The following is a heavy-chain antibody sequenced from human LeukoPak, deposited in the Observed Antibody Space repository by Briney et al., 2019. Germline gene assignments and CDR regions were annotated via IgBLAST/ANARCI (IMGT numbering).Heavy chain of an antibody. CDR3: ARPSIAAASPDAFDI. CDR2: IIPIFGTA. Sequence: ASVKVSCKASGGTFSSYAISWVRQAPGQGLEWMGGIIPIFGTANYAQKFQGRVTITADESTSTAYMELSSLRSEDTAVYYCARPSIAAASPDAFDIWGQGTMVTVSS. V-gene: IGHV1-69*13. J-gene: IGHJ3*02. CDR1: GGTFSSYA. D-gene: IGHD6-13*01.